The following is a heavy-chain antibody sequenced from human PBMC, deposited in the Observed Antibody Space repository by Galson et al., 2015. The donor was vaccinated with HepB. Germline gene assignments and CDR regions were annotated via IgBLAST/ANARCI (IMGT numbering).Heavy chain of an antibody. CDR3: AKDRRPSMAETDYFDC. D-gene: IGHD6-6*01. V-gene: IGHV3-23*01. Sequence: SLRLSCAASGFTFSSYAMSWVRQAPGKGLEWVSAISGSGGSTYYADSVKGRFTISRDNSKNPLYLQMNSLRAKDTAVYYCAKDRRPSMAETDYFDCWRQGTLVSVCS. CDR1: GFTFSSYA. CDR2: ISGSGGST. J-gene: IGHJ4*02.